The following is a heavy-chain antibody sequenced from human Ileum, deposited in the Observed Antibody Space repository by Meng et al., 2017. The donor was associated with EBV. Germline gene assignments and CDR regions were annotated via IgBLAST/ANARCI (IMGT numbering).Heavy chain of an antibody. J-gene: IGHJ4*02. Sequence: QVQRQESGPGLGKPSGTLSLTCAVSGGSISSSNWWSWVRQPPGKGLEWIGEIYHSGSTNYNPSLKSRVTMSVDKSKNQFSLNLSSVTAADTAVYYCARVGQWLPIDYWGQGTLVTVSS. D-gene: IGHD6-19*01. CDR2: IYHSGST. CDR1: GGSISSSNW. CDR3: ARVGQWLPIDY. V-gene: IGHV4-4*02.